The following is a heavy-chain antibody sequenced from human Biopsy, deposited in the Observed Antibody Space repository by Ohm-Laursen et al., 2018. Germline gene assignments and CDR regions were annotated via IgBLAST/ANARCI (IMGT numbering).Heavy chain of an antibody. Sequence: SVKVSCKASGGTFSNYAISWVRRAPGEGLEWMGGIIAVSGLVNYAPKFQGRVSITADKSTTTAYMELSNLKSEDTAVYYCATPFQYYDSWGGYPPFDHWGQGTLVTVSS. CDR1: GGTFSNYA. CDR2: IIAVSGLV. D-gene: IGHD3-3*01. J-gene: IGHJ4*02. CDR3: ATPFQYYDSWGGYPPFDH. V-gene: IGHV1-69*10.